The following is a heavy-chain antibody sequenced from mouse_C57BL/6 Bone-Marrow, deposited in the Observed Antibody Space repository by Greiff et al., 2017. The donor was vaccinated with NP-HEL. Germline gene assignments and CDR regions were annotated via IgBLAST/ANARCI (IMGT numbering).Heavy chain of an antibody. D-gene: IGHD2-4*01. J-gene: IGHJ1*03. CDR1: GFPITSGYY. CDR3: AGDRWGDYPYWYFDV. Sequence: KLEESGPGLVKPSQSLFLTCSITGFPITSGYYWIWIRQSPGKPLEWMGYITHSGETFYNPSLQSPISITRETSKNQFFLQLNSVTTEDTAMYYCAGDRWGDYPYWYFDVWGTGTTVTVSS. CDR2: ITHSGET. V-gene: IGHV12-3*01.